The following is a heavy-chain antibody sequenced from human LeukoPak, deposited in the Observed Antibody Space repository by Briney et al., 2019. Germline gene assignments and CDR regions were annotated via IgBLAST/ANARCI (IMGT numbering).Heavy chain of an antibody. CDR1: GFTFSSYS. Sequence: GGSLRLSCAASGFTFSSYSMNWVRQAPGKGLEWVSCISSSSSYIYYADSVKGRFIISRDNAKNSLYLQMNSLRAEDTAVYYCARGGSYSCLDYWGQGTLVTVSS. V-gene: IGHV3-21*01. J-gene: IGHJ4*02. CDR3: ARGGSYSCLDY. CDR2: ISSSSSYI. D-gene: IGHD3-10*01.